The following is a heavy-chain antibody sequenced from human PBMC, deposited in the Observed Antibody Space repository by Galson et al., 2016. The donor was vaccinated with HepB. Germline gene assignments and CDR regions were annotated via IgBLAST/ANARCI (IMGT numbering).Heavy chain of an antibody. CDR2: IYYSGST. J-gene: IGHJ2*01. V-gene: IGHV4-39*01. Sequence: ETLSLTCFVSGGSISSTTYYWGWIRQPPGKGLEWIGSIYYSGSTYYNPSLKSRVTISVDTSKNQFSLKLSSVTAADTAVYYCARPNIVATIFDHWYFDLWGRGTLVTVSS. CDR1: GGSISSTTYY. D-gene: IGHD5-12*01. CDR3: ARPNIVATIFDHWYFDL.